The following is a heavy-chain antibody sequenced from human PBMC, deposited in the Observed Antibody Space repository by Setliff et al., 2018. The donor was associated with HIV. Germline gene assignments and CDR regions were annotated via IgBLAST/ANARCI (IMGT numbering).Heavy chain of an antibody. CDR3: ARPRVFDSFDV. J-gene: IGHJ3*01. CDR1: EYMILAYK. CDR2: ISPNNGAA. Sequence: SVKVSCKATEYMILAYKMNWVRQAPGQGLEWIGRISPNNGAAEYAPKFQGRVIMTLDTSISTAYLAIPRLTSDDAAVYYCARPRVFDSFDVWGQGTMVTVSS. V-gene: IGHV1-2*06.